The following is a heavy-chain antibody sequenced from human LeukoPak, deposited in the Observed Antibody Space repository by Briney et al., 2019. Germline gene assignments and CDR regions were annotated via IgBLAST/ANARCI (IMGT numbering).Heavy chain of an antibody. Sequence: ASETLSFTSAVYGGSFCGYYWRWMPPPPGKGRVWRGHIYYGVTTNYKTPLKSRATISVDTSKNQYSLNLSSVTAAHTAAYYRASFSSRYKGYCSGGSCPGKYYFDYWGQGTLVTVSS. CDR1: GGSFCGYY. V-gene: IGHV4-34*11. D-gene: IGHD2-15*01. CDR3: ASFSSRYKGYCSGGSCPGKYYFDY. CDR2: IYYGVTT. J-gene: IGHJ4*02.